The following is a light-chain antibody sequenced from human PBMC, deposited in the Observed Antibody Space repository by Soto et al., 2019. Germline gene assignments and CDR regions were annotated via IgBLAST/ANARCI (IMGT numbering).Light chain of an antibody. CDR3: SSYTSNDSLVV. J-gene: IGLJ2*01. CDR1: NSDIGGYNS. Sequence: QSALTQPASVSGSPGQSITISCTGTNSDIGGYNSVSWYQHHPGKVPKLMIYQVTNRPAGVSHRFSGSKSDNTASLTISGLQPEDEADYYCSSYTSNDSLVVFGGGTQLTVL. V-gene: IGLV2-14*01. CDR2: QVT.